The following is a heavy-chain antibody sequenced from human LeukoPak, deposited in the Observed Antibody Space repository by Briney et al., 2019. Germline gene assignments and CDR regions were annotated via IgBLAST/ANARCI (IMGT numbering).Heavy chain of an antibody. CDR2: INHSGRT. V-gene: IGHV4-34*01. CDR3: TRPWQRRYYMDV. CDR1: GESFSGYY. J-gene: IGHJ6*03. Sequence: SETLSLTCAVYGESFSGYYWTWVRQPPGKGLEWIGDINHSGRTTYNPSLKSRVIISVDTSKNLFSLNLTSVTAAYTAVYYCTRPWQRRYYMDVWGKGTTVAVSS.